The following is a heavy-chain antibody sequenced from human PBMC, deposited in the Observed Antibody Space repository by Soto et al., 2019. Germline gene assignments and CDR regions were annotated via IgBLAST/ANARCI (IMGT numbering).Heavy chain of an antibody. Sequence: SETLSLTCTVSGGSISSSTYYWGWIRQPPGKGLEWIGTISYSGSTYYGPSLKSRVTISVDTSKNQFPLNLTSVTAADTAIYYCARSSTIRPNFEYWGQGALVTVSS. CDR3: ARSSTIRPNFEY. CDR1: GGSISSSTYY. J-gene: IGHJ4*02. CDR2: ISYSGST. V-gene: IGHV4-39*01. D-gene: IGHD2-2*01.